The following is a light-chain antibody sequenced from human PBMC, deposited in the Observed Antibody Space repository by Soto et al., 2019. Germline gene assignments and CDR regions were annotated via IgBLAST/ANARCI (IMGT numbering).Light chain of an antibody. CDR2: SAS. CDR3: QHYGSSPST. CDR1: QSISGTY. Sequence: DTVLTQSPGTLSLTSGERATLSCRASQSISGTYLAWYQQKPGQSPRLLIYSASTRAPGIPDRFSDSGSGTDFTLTISRLEPEDFAVYYCQHYGSSPSTFGRGTKVEIK. V-gene: IGKV3-20*01. J-gene: IGKJ1*01.